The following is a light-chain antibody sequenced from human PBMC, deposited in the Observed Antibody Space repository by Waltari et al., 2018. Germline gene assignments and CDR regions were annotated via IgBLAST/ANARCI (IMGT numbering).Light chain of an antibody. CDR3: SSYTSSSTFV. CDR1: STDVGGYNY. V-gene: IGLV2-14*01. CDR2: DVS. Sequence: QSALTQPASVSGSPGPSITIPSTGTSTDVGGYNYIPWYQPHPGKAPKLMIYDVSKRPSGVSNRFSGSKSGNTASLTISGLQAEDEADYYCSSYTSSSTFVFGTGTKVTVL. J-gene: IGLJ1*01.